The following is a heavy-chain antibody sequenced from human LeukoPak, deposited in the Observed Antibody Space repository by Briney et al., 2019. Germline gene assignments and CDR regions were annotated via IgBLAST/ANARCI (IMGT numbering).Heavy chain of an antibody. CDR3: ARVSYGDYVFDP. V-gene: IGHV4-59*01. J-gene: IGHJ5*02. D-gene: IGHD4-17*01. CDR2: IYYSGST. CDR1: GGFISSYY. Sequence: SETLSLTCTVSGGFISSYYWSWIRQPPGKGLEWIGYIYYSGSTNYNPSLKSRVTISVDTSKNQFSLKLSSVTAADTAVYYCARVSYGDYVFDPWGQGTLVTVSS.